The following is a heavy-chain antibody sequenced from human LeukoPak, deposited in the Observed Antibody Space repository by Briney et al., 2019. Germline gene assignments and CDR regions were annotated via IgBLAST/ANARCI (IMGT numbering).Heavy chain of an antibody. D-gene: IGHD3-22*01. CDR3: SKSRSYYDSCNFDY. CDR2: ISGSGGST. V-gene: IGHV3-23*01. Sequence: GGTLRLSCAASGFTFTSYAMTWVRQAPGKGLEWVSAISGSGGSTYYADSVKGRFTISRDNSKNTLYLQMNSLRAEDTAVYYCSKSRSYYDSCNFDYWGQGTLVTVSS. J-gene: IGHJ4*02. CDR1: GFTFTSYA.